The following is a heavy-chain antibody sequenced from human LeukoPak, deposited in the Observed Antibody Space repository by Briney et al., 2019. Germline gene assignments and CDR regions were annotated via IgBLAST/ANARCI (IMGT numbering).Heavy chain of an antibody. CDR3: AKDQGCYSYFDY. J-gene: IGHJ4*02. CDR1: GFTFSSYA. V-gene: IGHV3-23*01. D-gene: IGHD2-15*01. CDR2: ISGSGGGT. Sequence: PGGSLRLSCAASGFTFSSYAMSWVRQAPGKGLEWVSAISGSGGGTYYADSVKGRFTISRDNSKNTLYLQMNSLRAEDTAVYYCAKDQGCYSYFDYWGQGTLVTVSS.